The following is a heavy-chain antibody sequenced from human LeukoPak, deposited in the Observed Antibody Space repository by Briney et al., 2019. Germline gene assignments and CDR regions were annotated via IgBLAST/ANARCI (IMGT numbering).Heavy chain of an antibody. V-gene: IGHV3-30*18. CDR3: AKQLVSDAFDI. CDR2: ISYDGSNK. Sequence: GSLRLSCAASGFTFSSYGMHWVRQAPGKGLKWVAVISYDGSNKYYADSVKGRFTISRDNSKNTLYLQMNSLRAEDTAVYYCAKQLVSDAFDIWGQGTMVTVSS. D-gene: IGHD1-1*01. J-gene: IGHJ3*02. CDR1: GFTFSSYG.